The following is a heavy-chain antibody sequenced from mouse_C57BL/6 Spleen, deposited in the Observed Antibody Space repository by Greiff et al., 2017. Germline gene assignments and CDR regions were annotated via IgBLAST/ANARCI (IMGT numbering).Heavy chain of an antibody. CDR1: GFTFSSYA. CDR2: ISSGGDYI. J-gene: IGHJ3*01. V-gene: IGHV5-9-1*02. D-gene: IGHD2-2*01. CDR3: TREGYGYDAFAY. Sequence: EVKLVESGEGLVKPGGSLKLSCAASGFTFSSYAMSWVRQTPEKRLEWVAYISSGGDYIYYADTVKGRFTISRDNARNTLYLQMSSLKSEDTAMYYCTREGYGYDAFAYWGQGTLVTVSA.